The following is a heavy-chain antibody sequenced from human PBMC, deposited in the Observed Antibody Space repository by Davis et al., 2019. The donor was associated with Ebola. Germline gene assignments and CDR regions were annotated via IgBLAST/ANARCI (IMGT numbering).Heavy chain of an antibody. J-gene: IGHJ4*02. D-gene: IGHD3-16*02. CDR1: GYTFTSYG. CDR3: ARVWGSYRLTPYFDY. V-gene: IGHV1-18*01. CDR2: ISAYNGNT. Sequence: ASVKVSCKASGYTFTSYGISWVRQAPGQGLEWMGWISAYNGNTNYAQKLQGRVTMTTDTSTSTAYMELRSLRSDDTAVYYCARVWGSYRLTPYFDYWGQGTLVTVSS.